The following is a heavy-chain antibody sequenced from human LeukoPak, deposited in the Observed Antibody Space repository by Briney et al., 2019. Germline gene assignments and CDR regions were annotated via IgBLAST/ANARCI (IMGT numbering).Heavy chain of an antibody. CDR2: IYHSGST. D-gene: IGHD7-27*01. J-gene: IGHJ4*02. V-gene: IGHV4-38-2*02. CDR1: GYSISSGYY. Sequence: PSETLSLTCTVSGYSISSGYYWGWIRQPPGKGLEWIGNIYHSGSTYYTPSLKSRVTISVDRSKNQFSLKLTSVTAADTAVYYCARDEASSDWGPFDYWGQGTLVTVSS. CDR3: ARDEASSDWGPFDY.